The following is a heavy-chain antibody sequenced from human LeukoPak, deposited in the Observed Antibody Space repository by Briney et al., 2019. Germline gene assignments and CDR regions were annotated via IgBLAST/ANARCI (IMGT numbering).Heavy chain of an antibody. CDR2: IIPIFGTA. CDR1: GGTFSSYA. V-gene: IGHV1-69*13. CDR3: ARDSVVVPAAMGY. Sequence: SVKVSCKASGGTFSSYAISWVRQAPGQGLEWMGGIIPIFGTANYAQKFQGRVTITADESTSTAYMKLSNLRSEDTAVYYCARDSVVVPAAMGYWGQGTLVTVSS. D-gene: IGHD2-2*01. J-gene: IGHJ4*02.